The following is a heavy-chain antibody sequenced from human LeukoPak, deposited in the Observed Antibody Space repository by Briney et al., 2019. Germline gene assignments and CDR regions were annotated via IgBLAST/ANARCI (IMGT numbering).Heavy chain of an antibody. J-gene: IGHJ3*02. Sequence: VAALKVSYKASGYTFTGYYVYWVRDAPGQGLEWMGWISTNNGNSNYAQKLQDRVTMTTDTSTTTAYMDLRSLRSDDTAVYYCARAGGWAREDYKGDAFDNWGQGTMVTVSS. CDR1: GYTFTGYY. CDR3: ARAGGWAREDYKGDAFDN. D-gene: IGHD6-19*01. CDR2: ISTNNGNS. V-gene: IGHV1-18*04.